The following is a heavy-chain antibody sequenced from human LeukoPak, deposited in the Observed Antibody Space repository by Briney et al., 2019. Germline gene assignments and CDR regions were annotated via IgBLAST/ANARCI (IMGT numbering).Heavy chain of an antibody. V-gene: IGHV1-18*01. CDR2: ISAYNGNT. CDR3: ARSGRPWIQLWADWYFDL. D-gene: IGHD5-18*01. CDR1: GYTFTSYG. Sequence: GASVKVSCKASGYTFTSYGISWVRQAPGQGLEWMGWISAYNGNTNYAQKFQGRVTITRNTSISTAYMELSSLRSEDTAMYYCARSGRPWIQLWADWYFDLWGRGTLVTVSS. J-gene: IGHJ2*01.